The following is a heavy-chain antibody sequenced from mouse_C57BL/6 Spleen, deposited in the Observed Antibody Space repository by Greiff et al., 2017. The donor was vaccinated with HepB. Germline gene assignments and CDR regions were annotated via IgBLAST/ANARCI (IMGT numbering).Heavy chain of an antibody. CDR2: ISGGGGNT. Sequence: EVKLMESGGGLVKPGGSLKLSCAASGFTFSSYTMSWVRQTPEKRLEWVATISGGGGNTYYPDSVKGRFTISRDNAKNTLYLQMSSLRSEDTALYYCARLRHYFDYWGQGTTLTVSS. J-gene: IGHJ2*01. CDR3: ARLRHYFDY. CDR1: GFTFSSYT. V-gene: IGHV5-9*01.